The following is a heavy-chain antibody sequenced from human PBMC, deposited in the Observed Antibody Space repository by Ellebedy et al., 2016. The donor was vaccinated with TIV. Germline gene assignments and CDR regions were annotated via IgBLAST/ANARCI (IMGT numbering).Heavy chain of an antibody. J-gene: IGHJ4*02. CDR1: GFTFSRYA. V-gene: IGHV3-23*01. CDR2: IGGSGHTT. D-gene: IGHD3-3*01. Sequence: GESLKISCAASGFTFSRYAMSWVRQAPGQGLEWVSAIGGSGHTTDYTDYVKGRFTISRDNSKNTLSLQMNNLRAEDTAVYYCAKDPITIFGVVWIYWGQGTLVTVSS. CDR3: AKDPITIFGVVWIY.